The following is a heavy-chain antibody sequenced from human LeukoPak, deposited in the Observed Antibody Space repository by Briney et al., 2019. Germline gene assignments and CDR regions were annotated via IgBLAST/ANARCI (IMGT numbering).Heavy chain of an antibody. CDR2: GSERGGT. Sequence: SETLSLTCAVYGESLNGHYWSWIRQSPGKGREGSGEGSERGGTKFNPSLKSRVTISADTSKNQFSLKLSSVTAADTAVYYCAREHPTGPMATEVDYFDYWGQGTLVTVSS. V-gene: IGHV4-34*01. CDR3: AREHPTGPMATEVDYFDY. CDR1: GESLNGHY. D-gene: IGHD5-24*01. J-gene: IGHJ4*02.